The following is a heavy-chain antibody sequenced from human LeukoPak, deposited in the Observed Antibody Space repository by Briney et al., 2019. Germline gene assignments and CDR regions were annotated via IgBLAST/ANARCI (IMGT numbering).Heavy chain of an antibody. V-gene: IGHV3-21*01. D-gene: IGHD6-13*01. CDR3: ARYRYSSSWYYYYGMDV. Sequence: PGGSLRLSCAASGFSFSTYSMTWVRQAPGGGLEWVSSICSSGTYIYYADSVKGRFSISRDNAKNSLYLQMNSLRAEDTAVYYCARYRYSSSWYYYYGMDVWGQGTTVTVSS. J-gene: IGHJ6*02. CDR1: GFSFSTYS. CDR2: ICSSGTYI.